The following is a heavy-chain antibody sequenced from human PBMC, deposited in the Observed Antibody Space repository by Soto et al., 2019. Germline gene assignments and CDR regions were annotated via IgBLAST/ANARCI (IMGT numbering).Heavy chain of an antibody. Sequence: GGSLRLSCAASGFTFSSYAMTWVRQAPGRGLECVSGISGSGSSTYYADSVRGRFTIYRDNSKNTLYLQMDSLRAEDTALYYCAKGRSSAWYNDYWGQGTLVTVSS. CDR2: ISGSGSST. CDR1: GFTFSSYA. D-gene: IGHD6-19*01. V-gene: IGHV3-23*01. CDR3: AKGRSSAWYNDY. J-gene: IGHJ4*02.